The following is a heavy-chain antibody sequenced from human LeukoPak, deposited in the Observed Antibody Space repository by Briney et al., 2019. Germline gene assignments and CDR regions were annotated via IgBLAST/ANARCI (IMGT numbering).Heavy chain of an antibody. CDR1: GFTFSSYA. J-gene: IGHJ3*02. Sequence: GGSLRLSCAASGFTFSSYAMSWVRQAPGKRLEWVSAISGSGGSTYYADSVKGRFTISRGNSKNTLYLQMNSLRAEDTAVYYCAKVAHYYYGSGSYWAPDAFDIWGQGTMVTVSS. CDR2: ISGSGGST. CDR3: AKVAHYYYGSGSYWAPDAFDI. D-gene: IGHD3-10*01. V-gene: IGHV3-23*01.